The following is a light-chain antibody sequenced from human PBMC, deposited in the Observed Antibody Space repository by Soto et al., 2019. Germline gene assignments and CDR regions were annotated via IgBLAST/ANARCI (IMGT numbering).Light chain of an antibody. Sequence: NFMLTQPHSVSESPGKTVIISCTRSGGSIDSNYVLWFQKRPGSAPTTVIFNDNQRPSGVPARFSGSVDSSSNSASLTISGLRTEDEADYYCQSYDADFVIFGGGTKLTVL. V-gene: IGLV6-57*04. CDR2: NDN. J-gene: IGLJ2*01. CDR1: GGSIDSNY. CDR3: QSYDADFVI.